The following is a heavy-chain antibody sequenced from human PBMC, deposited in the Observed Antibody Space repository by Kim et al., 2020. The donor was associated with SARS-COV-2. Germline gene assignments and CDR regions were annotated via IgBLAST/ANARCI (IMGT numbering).Heavy chain of an antibody. J-gene: IGHJ6*02. CDR2: IIPIFGTA. CDR3: ARVRLGPGEGRRITMVRGVRTYGMDV. CDR1: GGTFSSYA. Sequence: SVKVSCKASGGTFSSYAISWVRQAPGQGLEWMGGIIPIFGTANYAQKFQGRVTITADESTSTAYMELSSLRSEDTAVYYCARVRLGPGEGRRITMVRGVRTYGMDVWGQGTTVTVSS. V-gene: IGHV1-69*13. D-gene: IGHD3-10*01.